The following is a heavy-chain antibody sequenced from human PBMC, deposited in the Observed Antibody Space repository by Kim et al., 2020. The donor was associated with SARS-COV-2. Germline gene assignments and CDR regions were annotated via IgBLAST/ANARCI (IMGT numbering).Heavy chain of an antibody. CDR2: IYYSGST. CDR1: GGSISSSSYY. CDR3: ARPGSAGGHYYGLENAFDI. Sequence: SETLSLTCTVSGGSISSSSYYWGWIRQPPGKGLEWIGSIYYSGSTYYNPSLKSRVTISVDTSKNQFSLKLSSVTAADTAVYYCARPGSAGGHYYGLENAFDIWGQGTMVTVSS. J-gene: IGHJ3*02. D-gene: IGHD3-10*01. V-gene: IGHV4-39*01.